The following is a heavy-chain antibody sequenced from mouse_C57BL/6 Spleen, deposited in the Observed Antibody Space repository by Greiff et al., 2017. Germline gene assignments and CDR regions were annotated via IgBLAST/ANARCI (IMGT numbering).Heavy chain of an antibody. V-gene: IGHV5-6*01. D-gene: IGHD2-2*01. J-gene: IGHJ2*01. Sequence: EVQGVESGGDLVKPGGSLKLSCAASGFTFSSYGMSWVRQTPDKRLEWVATISSGGSYTYYPDSVKGRFTISRDNAKNTLYLQMSSLKSEDTAMYYCARHGGLRPPYFDYWGQGTTLTVSS. CDR3: ARHGGLRPPYFDY. CDR2: ISSGGSYT. CDR1: GFTFSSYG.